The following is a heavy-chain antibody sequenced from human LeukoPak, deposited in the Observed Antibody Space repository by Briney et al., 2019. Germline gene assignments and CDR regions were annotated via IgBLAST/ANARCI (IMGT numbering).Heavy chain of an antibody. Sequence: GGSLRLSCAASGFTFRSYWMSWVRQAPGKGLEWVANIKQDGSEKYYVDSVKGRFTISSDNAKNSLYLQMNSLRAEDTAVYYCARDRRDDFWSGYSSPTYYYYGVDVWGQGTTVTVSS. CDR1: GFTFRSYW. CDR3: ARDRRDDFWSGYSSPTYYYYGVDV. J-gene: IGHJ6*02. CDR2: IKQDGSEK. V-gene: IGHV3-7*03. D-gene: IGHD3-3*01.